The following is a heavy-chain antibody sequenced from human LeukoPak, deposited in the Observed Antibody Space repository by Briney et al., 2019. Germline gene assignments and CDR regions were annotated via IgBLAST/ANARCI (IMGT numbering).Heavy chain of an antibody. V-gene: IGHV3-30*04. CDR2: ISYDGSNE. Sequence: PGGSLRLSCAASGFTFSSYFMHWVRQAPGKGLAGVAIISYDGSNEYYADSVKGRFTISRDNSKNTLYLQMNSLRAADTAVYYCGRGRWSATGSPQFDHWGQATLVTVSS. CDR1: GFTFSSYF. J-gene: IGHJ5*02. CDR3: GRGRWSATGSPQFDH. D-gene: IGHD2-8*02.